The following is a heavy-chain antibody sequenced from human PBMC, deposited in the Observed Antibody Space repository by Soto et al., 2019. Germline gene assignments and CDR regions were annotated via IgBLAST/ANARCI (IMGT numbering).Heavy chain of an antibody. Sequence: EVLLVESGGGLAKPGESLRLSCEASGFTFRNVWMTWIRRAPGRGLEWVATIQKEADGGATDYGAPVAGRVTISRDDSQRILYLQMTSLQSEDTGLYYCTTGENWGRGTLVTVSS. CDR2: IQKEADGGAT. D-gene: IGHD3-16*01. V-gene: IGHV3-15*01. J-gene: IGHJ4*02. CDR1: GFTFRNVW. CDR3: TTGEN.